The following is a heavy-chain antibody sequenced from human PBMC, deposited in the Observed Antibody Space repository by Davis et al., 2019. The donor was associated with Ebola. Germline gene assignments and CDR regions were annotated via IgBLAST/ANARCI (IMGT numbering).Heavy chain of an antibody. CDR3: ARDRGSLGATQFDY. D-gene: IGHD1-26*01. CDR1: GGSISSYY. J-gene: IGHJ4*02. CDR2: IYYSGST. V-gene: IGHV4-59*01. Sequence: PSETLSLTCTVSGGSISSYYSSWIRQPPGKGLEWIGYIYYSGSTNYNPSLKSRVTISVDTSKNQFSLKLSSVTAADTAVYYCARDRGSLGATQFDYWGQGTLVTVSS.